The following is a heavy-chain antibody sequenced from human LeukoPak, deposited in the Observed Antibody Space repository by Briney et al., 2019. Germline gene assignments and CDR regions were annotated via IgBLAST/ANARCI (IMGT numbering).Heavy chain of an antibody. V-gene: IGHV4-34*01. CDR1: GGSFSGHY. CDR3: VGYYYGSGSYHNYPNFDY. D-gene: IGHD3-10*01. Sequence: PSETLSLTCAVYGGSFSGHYGSWFRQPPGKGLEWIGEINHRGSTNYHPSLKSRVTISGDTSKNQFSLKLSSVTAADTAVYYCVGYYYGSGSYHNYPNFDYWGQGTLVTVSS. J-gene: IGHJ4*02. CDR2: INHRGST.